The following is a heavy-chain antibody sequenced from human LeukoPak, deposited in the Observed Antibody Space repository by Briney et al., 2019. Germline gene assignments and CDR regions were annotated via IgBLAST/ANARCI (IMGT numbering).Heavy chain of an antibody. CDR3: ARKGIAVTGIYDY. D-gene: IGHD6-19*01. CDR1: GYFINSGYF. J-gene: IGHJ4*02. Sequence: SETLSLTCAVSGYFINSGYFWGWIRQPPGKGLEWIGNIYHTGSTYYKSSLKSRVTISVDTSKNQFSLKLSSVTAAGTAVYYCARKGIAVTGIYDYWGQGILVTVSS. V-gene: IGHV4-38-2*01. CDR2: IYHTGST.